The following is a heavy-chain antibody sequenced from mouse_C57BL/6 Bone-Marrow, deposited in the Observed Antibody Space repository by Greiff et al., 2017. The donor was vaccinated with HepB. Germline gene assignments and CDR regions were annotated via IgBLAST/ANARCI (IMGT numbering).Heavy chain of an antibody. CDR3: ARHRDGYYDYAMDY. V-gene: IGHV5-12*01. J-gene: IGHJ4*01. D-gene: IGHD2-3*01. CDR2: ISNGGGST. Sequence: EVMLVESGGGLVQPGGSLKLSCAASGFTFSDYYMYWVRQTPEKRLEWVAYISNGGGSTYYPDTVKGRFTISRDNAKNTLYLQMSRLKSEDTAMYYCARHRDGYYDYAMDYWGQGTSVTVSS. CDR1: GFTFSDYY.